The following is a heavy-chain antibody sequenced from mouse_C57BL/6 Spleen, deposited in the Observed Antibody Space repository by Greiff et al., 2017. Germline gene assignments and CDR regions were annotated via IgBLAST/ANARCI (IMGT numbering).Heavy chain of an antibody. J-gene: IGHJ1*03. CDR2: IDPENGDT. V-gene: IGHV14-4*01. Sequence: EVQLQQSGAELVRPGASVKLSCTASGFNIKDDYMHWVKQRPEQGLEWIGWIDPENGDTEYASKFQGKATITADTSSNTAYLQLSSLTSEDTAVYYCTTGGSSYVWYFDVWGTGTTVTVSS. D-gene: IGHD1-1*01. CDR1: GFNIKDDY. CDR3: TTGGSSYVWYFDV.